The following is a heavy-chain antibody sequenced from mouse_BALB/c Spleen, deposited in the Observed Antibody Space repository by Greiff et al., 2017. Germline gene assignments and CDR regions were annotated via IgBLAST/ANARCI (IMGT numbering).Heavy chain of an antibody. J-gene: IGHJ1*01. CDR2: IYPGDGDT. CDR1: GYTFTSYW. CDR3: ARGGLRFAIDV. V-gene: IGHV1-87*01. Sequence: QVQLKQSGAELARPGASVKLSCKASGYTFTSYWMQWVKQRPGQGLEWIGAIYPGDGDTRYTQKFKGKATLTADKSSSTAYMQLSSLASEDSAVYYCARGGLRFAIDVWGAGTTVTVSS.